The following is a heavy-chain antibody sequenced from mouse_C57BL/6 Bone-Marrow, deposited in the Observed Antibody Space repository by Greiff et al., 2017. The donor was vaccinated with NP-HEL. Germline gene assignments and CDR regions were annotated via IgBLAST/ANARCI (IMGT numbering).Heavy chain of an antibody. CDR1: GYTFTSYG. V-gene: IGHV1-58*01. Sequence: DVKLQESGAELVRPGSSVKMSCKTSGYTFTSYGINWVKQRPGQGLEWIGYIYIGNGYTEYNEKFKGKATLTSDTSSSTAYMQLSSLTSEDSAIYFCARDYYGSNWYFDVWGTGTTVTVSS. D-gene: IGHD1-1*01. J-gene: IGHJ1*03. CDR3: ARDYYGSNWYFDV. CDR2: IYIGNGYT.